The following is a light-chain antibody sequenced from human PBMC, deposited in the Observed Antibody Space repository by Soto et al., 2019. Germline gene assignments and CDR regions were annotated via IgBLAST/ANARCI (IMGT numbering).Light chain of an antibody. CDR3: QQYHSFPLT. J-gene: IGKJ4*01. Sequence: DIPMTQSPAVVSASVGDRVTSTCRARQGIRKYLAWFQQKPGQAPKTLISATSTLHSWAPSQFSGSGSGTEFTLTISSLQPEDVATYYCQQYHSFPLTFGGGTAVEI. V-gene: IGKV1-16*02. CDR1: QGIRKY. CDR2: ATS.